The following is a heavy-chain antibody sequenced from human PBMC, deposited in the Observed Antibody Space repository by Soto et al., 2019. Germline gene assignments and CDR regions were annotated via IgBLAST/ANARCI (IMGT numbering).Heavy chain of an antibody. CDR3: ARDPGYSYGYN. D-gene: IGHD5-18*01. Sequence: QVQLVQSGAEVKKPGASVKVSCKASGYIFTDCYMHWVRQDPGQELGWMGRINPNSGGTNYAQKFQGRVTMTRDTSISTAYTELSSLRSEDTAVYYCARDPGYSYGYNWGQGTLVTVSS. CDR2: INPNSGGT. CDR1: GYIFTDCY. J-gene: IGHJ4*02. V-gene: IGHV1-2*06.